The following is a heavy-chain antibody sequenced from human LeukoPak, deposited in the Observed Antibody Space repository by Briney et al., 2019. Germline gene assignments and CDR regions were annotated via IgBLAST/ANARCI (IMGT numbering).Heavy chain of an antibody. CDR3: ARYYDRRGNWFDP. Sequence: PSETLSLTCTVSGGSISSGDYYWSWIRQPPGKGLEWIGYIYYSGSTYYNPSLKSRVTISVDTSKNQFSLKLSSVTAADTAVYYCARYYDRRGNWFDPWGQGTLVTVSS. D-gene: IGHD3-22*01. J-gene: IGHJ5*02. CDR1: GGSISSGDYY. V-gene: IGHV4-30-4*08. CDR2: IYYSGST.